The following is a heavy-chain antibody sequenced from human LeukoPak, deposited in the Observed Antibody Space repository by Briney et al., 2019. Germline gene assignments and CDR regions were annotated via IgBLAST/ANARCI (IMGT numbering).Heavy chain of an antibody. Sequence: PGGSLTLSCVASGLTFSRNWLHWVRHVPGKGLVWVSRINTDGSTTNYADSVKGRFTISRDNTKNTLYLQMNSLRAEDSAVYFCTRGYNTASLDWGQGTRITVAS. J-gene: IGHJ4*02. CDR3: TRGYNTASLD. CDR1: GLTFSRNW. CDR2: INTDGSTT. D-gene: IGHD5-18*01. V-gene: IGHV3-74*01.